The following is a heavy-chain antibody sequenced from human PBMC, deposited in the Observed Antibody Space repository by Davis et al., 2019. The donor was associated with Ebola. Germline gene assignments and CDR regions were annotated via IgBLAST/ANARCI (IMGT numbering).Heavy chain of an antibody. V-gene: IGHV3-23*01. CDR1: GFIFSSYV. Sequence: GESLKISCAASGFIFSSYVMSWVRQAPGKGLEWVSTLGPSADTYYADSVKGRFTISRDNSKNTLYLQMNSLRVEDTAIYYCAKDTSNVWFDVWGQGTMVTVSS. CDR2: LGPSADT. D-gene: IGHD6-19*01. CDR3: AKDTSNVWFDV. J-gene: IGHJ3*01.